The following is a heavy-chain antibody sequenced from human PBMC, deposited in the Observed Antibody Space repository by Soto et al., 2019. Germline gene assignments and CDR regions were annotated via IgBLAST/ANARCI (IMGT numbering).Heavy chain of an antibody. V-gene: IGHV3-15*01. D-gene: IGHD6-19*01. J-gene: IGHJ4*02. CDR3: TTDKSIAVAGTY. Sequence: GXALRLACAASGFTFSNAWVSWFRQAPGKGLEWVGRIKSKTDGGTTDYAAPVKGRFTISRDDSKNTLYLQMNSLKTEDTAVYYCTTDKSIAVAGTYWGQGTLVTVSS. CDR2: IKSKTDGGTT. CDR1: GFTFSNAW.